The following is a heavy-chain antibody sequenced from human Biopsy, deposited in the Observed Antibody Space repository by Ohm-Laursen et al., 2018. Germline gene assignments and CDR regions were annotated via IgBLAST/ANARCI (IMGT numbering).Heavy chain of an antibody. Sequence: GTLSLTCLVSGDSINNYYWSWIRQPAGKGLEWIGRIYTSGSPNYNLSLESRVTMSVDTSKNQFSLNLRSVTAADTAVYYCARGTGRYYVYGAFDIWGQGTVVTVSS. V-gene: IGHV4-4*07. CDR1: GDSINNYY. CDR2: IYTSGSP. D-gene: IGHD1-26*01. CDR3: ARGTGRYYVYGAFDI. J-gene: IGHJ3*02.